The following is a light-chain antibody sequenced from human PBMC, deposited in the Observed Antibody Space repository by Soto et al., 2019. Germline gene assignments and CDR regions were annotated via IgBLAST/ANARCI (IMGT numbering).Light chain of an antibody. CDR3: QQYNNWPPLT. V-gene: IGKV3-15*01. J-gene: IGKJ4*01. Sequence: EIVMTQSPATLSVSPGERATLSCRASQSVSNNLAWYQQKPGQAPRLLIYVASIRATGIPARFSGSGSGTEFTLTISSLQSEDFAVYYCQQYNNWPPLTFGGGTKVEIK. CDR2: VAS. CDR1: QSVSNN.